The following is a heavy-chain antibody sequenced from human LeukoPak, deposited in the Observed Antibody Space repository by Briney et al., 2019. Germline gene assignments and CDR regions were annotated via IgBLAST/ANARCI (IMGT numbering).Heavy chain of an antibody. V-gene: IGHV3-23*01. J-gene: IGHJ5*02. CDR3: AKEAGFWSGSNWFDP. CDR2: MSGSGGSP. Sequence: GGSLRPSCTVSGFTVGTYAMSWVRQGPGKGLEWVALMSGSGGSPHYADSVKGRITISRDTFKNMLYLEMNSLRAEDTAVYYCAKEAGFWSGSNWFDPWGQGTLVTVSS. CDR1: GFTVGTYA. D-gene: IGHD3-3*01.